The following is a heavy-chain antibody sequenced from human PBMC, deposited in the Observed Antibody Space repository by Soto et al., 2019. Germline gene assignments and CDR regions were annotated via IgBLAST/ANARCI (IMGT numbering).Heavy chain of an antibody. V-gene: IGHV2-26*01. CDR2: IFSSDEK. Sequence: QVTLKESGPVLVKPTETLTLTCTVSGFSLSNARMGVSWIRQPPGKALEWLAHIFSSDEKSYNASLKSRLTTSKDTSKSQVVLTMTNMDPVDTATYYCARMAIAARYYYSGMDVWGQGTTVTVSS. D-gene: IGHD6-6*01. CDR3: ARMAIAARYYYSGMDV. J-gene: IGHJ6*02. CDR1: GFSLSNARMG.